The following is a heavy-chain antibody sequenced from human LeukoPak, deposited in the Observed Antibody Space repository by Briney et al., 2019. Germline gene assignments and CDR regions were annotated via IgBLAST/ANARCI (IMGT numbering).Heavy chain of an antibody. Sequence: GGSLRLSCAASGFTVSSNYMSWVRQAPGKGLEWVSVIYSGGSTYYADSVKGRFTISRDNSKNTLYLQMNSLRAEDTAVYYCAREGEGGYGDYYFDYWGQGTLVTVSS. CDR3: AREGEGGYGDYYFDY. CDR1: GFTVSSNY. CDR2: IYSGGST. J-gene: IGHJ4*02. D-gene: IGHD4-17*01. V-gene: IGHV3-66*01.